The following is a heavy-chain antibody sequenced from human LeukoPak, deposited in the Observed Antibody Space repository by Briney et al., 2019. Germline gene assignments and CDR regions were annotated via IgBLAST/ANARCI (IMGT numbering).Heavy chain of an antibody. D-gene: IGHD1-26*01. J-gene: IGHJ4*02. V-gene: IGHV3-23*01. CDR2: ISGSGGST. Sequence: GGSLRLSCAASGFTFNTYAMSWVRQAPRKGLEWVSAISGSGGSTYYADSVKGRFTISRDNSKNTLYLQMNSLRTEDTAVYYCAKEQQWVVPFDYWGQGTLVTVSS. CDR3: AKEQQWVVPFDY. CDR1: GFTFNTYA.